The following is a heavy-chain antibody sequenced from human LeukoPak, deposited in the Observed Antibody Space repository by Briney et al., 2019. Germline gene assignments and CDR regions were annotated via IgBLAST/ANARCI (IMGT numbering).Heavy chain of an antibody. CDR1: GGTISSSSYY. V-gene: IGHV4-39*01. CDR3: ATIFGSLGRIDY. Sequence: SSETLSLTCTASGGTISSSSYYWGWIRQPPGKGLEWIGSMYYSGRTYYNPSLKSRVTISVDTSKNQFSLKLSSVTAADTAGHYCATIFGSLGRIDYWGQGTLVTVSS. CDR2: MYYSGRT. D-gene: IGHD3-3*01. J-gene: IGHJ4*02.